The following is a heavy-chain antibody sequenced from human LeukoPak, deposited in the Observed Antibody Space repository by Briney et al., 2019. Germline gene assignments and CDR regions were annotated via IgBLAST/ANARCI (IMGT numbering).Heavy chain of an antibody. CDR1: GGSISSGGYS. CDR3: ARDEDSNGYYSHAFDV. D-gene: IGHD3-22*01. J-gene: IGHJ3*01. CDR2: IYYSGST. V-gene: IGHV4-31*03. Sequence: PSQTLSLTCTVSGGSISSGGYSWSWLRQHPGKGLEWIGYIYYSGSTYYNPSLKSRVTISVDTSKNQFSLKLSSVTAADTAVYYCARDEDSNGYYSHAFDVWGQGTMVTVSS.